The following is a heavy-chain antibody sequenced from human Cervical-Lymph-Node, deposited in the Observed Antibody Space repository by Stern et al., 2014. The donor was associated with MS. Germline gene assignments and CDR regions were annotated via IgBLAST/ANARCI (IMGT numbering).Heavy chain of an antibody. CDR1: GFSLSTSGLG. J-gene: IGHJ4*02. CDR2: MYWDDQK. V-gene: IGHV2-5*02. CDR3: AHRTAGPFDY. Sequence: QITLKESGPALVKPTQTLTLTCTFSGFSLSTSGLGVGLIRQPPGDALEWLAYMYWDDQKRYSPSLKSRLTSTKDTSKNQVVLTLTNVDPVDTATYYCAHRTAGPFDYWGQGTLVTVSS.